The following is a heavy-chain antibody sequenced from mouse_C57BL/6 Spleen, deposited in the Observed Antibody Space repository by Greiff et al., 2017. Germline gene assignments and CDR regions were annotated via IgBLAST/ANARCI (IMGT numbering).Heavy chain of an antibody. CDR3: ARSHPGTGYFDY. D-gene: IGHD4-1*01. V-gene: IGHV1-82*01. CDR1: GYAFSSSW. Sequence: VQLQQSGPELVKPGASVKISCKASGYAFSSSWMNWVKQRPGKGLEWIGRIYPGDGDTNYNGKFKGKATLTADKSSSTAYMQLSSLTSEDSAVYFCARSHPGTGYFDYWGQGTTLTVSS. CDR2: IYPGDGDT. J-gene: IGHJ2*01.